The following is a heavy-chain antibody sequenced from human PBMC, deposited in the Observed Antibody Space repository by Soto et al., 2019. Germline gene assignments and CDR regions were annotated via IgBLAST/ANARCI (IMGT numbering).Heavy chain of an antibody. CDR1: GYTFTSYH. CDR2: ISAYNGNT. CDR3: ARGGQPIDY. V-gene: IGHV1-18*01. Sequence: QVHLVQSGAEVKKPGASVKVSCKASGYTFTSYHINWVRQAPGQGLEWMGWISAYNGNTNYAQKPQXXXTXPTDTSTSTAYMELRSLRSDDPAVYYWARGGQPIDYWGQGTLVTVSS. J-gene: IGHJ4*02.